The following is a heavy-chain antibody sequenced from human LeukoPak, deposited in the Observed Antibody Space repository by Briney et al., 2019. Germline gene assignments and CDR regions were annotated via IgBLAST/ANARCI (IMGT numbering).Heavy chain of an antibody. Sequence: GGSLKISCKGSGYSLNKYLIGWVRQMPGKRLEWITLIYPGDSDTRYSPSFQGQVTISADKSINTAYLQWSSLKASDSAMYYCARQKYSSGLDAFDIWGQGTMVTVSS. CDR3: ARQKYSSGLDAFDI. J-gene: IGHJ3*02. CDR2: IYPGDSDT. CDR1: GYSLNKYL. D-gene: IGHD5-18*01. V-gene: IGHV5-51*01.